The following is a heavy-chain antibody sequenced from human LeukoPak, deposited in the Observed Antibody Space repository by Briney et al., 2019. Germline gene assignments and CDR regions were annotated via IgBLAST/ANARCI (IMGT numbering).Heavy chain of an antibody. CDR3: ARPYCSSTRCHFDY. J-gene: IGHJ4*02. CDR1: GFTFSSYA. CDR2: ISYDGSNK. D-gene: IGHD2-2*01. Sequence: GGSLRLSCAASGFTFSSYAMHWVRQAPGKGLEWVAVISYDGSNKYYADSVKGRFTISRDNSKNTLYLQMNSLRAEDTAVYYCARPYCSSTRCHFDYWGQGTLVTVSS. V-gene: IGHV3-30-3*01.